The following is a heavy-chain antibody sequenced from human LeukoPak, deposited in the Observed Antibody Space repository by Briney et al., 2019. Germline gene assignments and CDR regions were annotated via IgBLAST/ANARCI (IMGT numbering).Heavy chain of an antibody. V-gene: IGHV4-31*03. CDR1: GGSISSGVYY. CDR2: IYYSGST. Sequence: SETLSLTCTVSGGSISSGVYYWSWIRQHPGKGLEWIGYIYYSGSTYYNPSLKSRVTISVDTSKNQFSLKLSSVTAADTAVYYCARDNSVGDFWSGYSRAGGMDVWGQGTTVTVSS. CDR3: ARDNSVGDFWSGYSRAGGMDV. J-gene: IGHJ6*02. D-gene: IGHD3-3*01.